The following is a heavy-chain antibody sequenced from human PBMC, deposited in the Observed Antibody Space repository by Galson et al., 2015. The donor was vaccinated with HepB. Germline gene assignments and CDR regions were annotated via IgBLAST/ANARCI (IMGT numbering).Heavy chain of an antibody. D-gene: IGHD2-2*01. CDR2: ISKSGDTT. CDR3: AKDGAKYQLPGYIPGSTSFDY. Sequence: SLRLSCAASGFTFSSYTMNWVRQAPGKGLEWVASISKSGDTTYYADSVKGRFTISRDNSKNTLYLQMNSLRAEDTAVYYCAKDGAKYQLPGYIPGSTSFDYWGQGTLV. CDR1: GFTFSSYT. J-gene: IGHJ4*02. V-gene: IGHV3-23*01.